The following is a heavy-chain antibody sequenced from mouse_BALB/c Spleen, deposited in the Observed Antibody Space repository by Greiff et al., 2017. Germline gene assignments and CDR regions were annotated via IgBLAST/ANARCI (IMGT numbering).Heavy chain of an antibody. J-gene: IGHJ4*01. Sequence: VKLQQPGAELVKPGASVKLSCKASGYTFTSYWMHWVKQRPGQGLEWIGEINPSNGRTNYNEKFKSKATLTVDKSSSTAYMQLSSLTSEDSAVYYCARTYYYAMDYWGQGTSVTVSS. CDR3: ARTYYYAMDY. CDR1: GYTFTSYW. D-gene: IGHD5-1*01. CDR2: INPSNGRT. V-gene: IGHV1S81*02.